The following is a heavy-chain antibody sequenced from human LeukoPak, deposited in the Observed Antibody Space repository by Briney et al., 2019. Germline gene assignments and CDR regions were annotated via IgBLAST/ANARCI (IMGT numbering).Heavy chain of an antibody. D-gene: IGHD3-3*01. CDR3: AREPYTIFGVVIPPGAFDI. Sequence: GGSLRLSCAASGFPFSNNAMTWVRQAPGKGLEWVSALSGSGISTYYADSVKGRFTISRDNSKNTLYLQMSSLRAEDTAVYYCAREPYTIFGVVIPPGAFDIWGQGTMVTVSS. V-gene: IGHV3-23*01. CDR1: GFPFSNNA. CDR2: LSGSGIST. J-gene: IGHJ3*02.